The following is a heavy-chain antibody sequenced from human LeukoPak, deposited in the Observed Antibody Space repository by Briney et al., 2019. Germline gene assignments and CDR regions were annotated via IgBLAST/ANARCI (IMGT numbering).Heavy chain of an antibody. CDR2: IYPGDSDT. CDR3: ARHPIAAAAFDY. J-gene: IGHJ4*02. CDR1: GYSFTTYW. D-gene: IGHD6-13*01. Sequence: GEPLKISCKGSGYSFTTYWIGWVRQMPGKGLEWMGIIYPGDSDTRYSPSFQGQVTISADKSISTAYLQWSSLKASDTAMYYWARHPIAAAAFDYWGQGTLVTVSS. V-gene: IGHV5-51*01.